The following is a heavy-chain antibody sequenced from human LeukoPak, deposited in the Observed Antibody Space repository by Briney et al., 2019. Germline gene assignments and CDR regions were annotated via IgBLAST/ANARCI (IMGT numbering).Heavy chain of an antibody. D-gene: IGHD6-13*01. CDR3: VRHIAATVL. Sequence: GGSLRLSCAASGFTFSSYWMSWVRQAPGKGLEWVAIIHGDGSNKNYVDSVKGRFTISRNNAKSTLYLQMNSLRAEDTDVYYWVRHIAATVLWGQGTLVTVSS. J-gene: IGHJ4*02. CDR1: GFTFSSYW. V-gene: IGHV3-7*03. CDR2: IHGDGSNK.